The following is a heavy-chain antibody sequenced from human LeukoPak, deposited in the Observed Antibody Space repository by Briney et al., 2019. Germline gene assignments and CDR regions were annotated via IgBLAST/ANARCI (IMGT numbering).Heavy chain of an antibody. D-gene: IGHD3-22*01. CDR1: GFTFSSYS. CDR3: ARDRPPPAMIVVAPSGWFDP. CDR2: ISSSSSYI. Sequence: SGGSLRLSCAASGFTFSSYSMNWVRQAPGKGLEWVSSISSSSSYIYYADSVKGRFTISRDNAKNSLYLQMNSLRAEDTAVYYCARDRPPPAMIVVAPSGWFDPWGQGTLVTVSS. J-gene: IGHJ5*02. V-gene: IGHV3-21*01.